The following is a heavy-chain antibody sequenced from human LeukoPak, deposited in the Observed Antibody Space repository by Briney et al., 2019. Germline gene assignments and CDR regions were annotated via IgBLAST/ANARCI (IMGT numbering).Heavy chain of an antibody. J-gene: IGHJ5*02. V-gene: IGHV1-18*01. CDR3: ARVGSSEEFDL. D-gene: IGHD6-13*01. CDR2: ISGFNGKT. CDR1: GYTLSDYG. Sequence: ASVKVSCKSSGYTLSDYGFTWVRQAPGQGLEWMGWISGFNGKTNYAVRVQDRLTLTTDTSTNTTTLDLRGLRPDGTAMYYCARVGSSEEFDLWGQGTLLTVSS.